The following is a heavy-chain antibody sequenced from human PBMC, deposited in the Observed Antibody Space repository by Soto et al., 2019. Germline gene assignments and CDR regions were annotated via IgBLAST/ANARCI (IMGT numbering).Heavy chain of an antibody. CDR3: ARPLWRDDYDCGYFDL. V-gene: IGHV3-30-3*01. Sequence: QVQLVESGGGVVQPGRSLRLSCAASGFTFSSYAMHWVRQAPGKGLEWVAVISYDGSNKYYADSVKGRFTISRDNSKNTLYLQMNSLRTEDTAVYYCARPLWRDDYDCGYFDLWGRGTLVTVSS. J-gene: IGHJ2*01. CDR2: ISYDGSNK. CDR1: GFTFSSYA. D-gene: IGHD4-17*01.